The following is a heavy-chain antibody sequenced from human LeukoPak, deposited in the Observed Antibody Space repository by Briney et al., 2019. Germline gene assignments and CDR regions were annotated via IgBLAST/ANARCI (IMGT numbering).Heavy chain of an antibody. CDR2: INPYTGAA. Sequence: ASVKVSCKASGYTFTENYIHWVRQAPGQGLEWKGLINPYTGAANYTQNFQGRVTMTRDTSVSTAYMHLSGLRSDDTAVYYCAREKSGYSPWGQGTPVTVSS. V-gene: IGHV1-2*02. CDR3: AREKSGYSP. J-gene: IGHJ4*02. D-gene: IGHD3-22*01. CDR1: GYTFTENY.